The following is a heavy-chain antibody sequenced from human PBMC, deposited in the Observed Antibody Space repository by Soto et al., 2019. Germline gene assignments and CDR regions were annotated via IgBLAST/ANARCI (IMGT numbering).Heavy chain of an antibody. CDR2: IWYDGSYE. CDR3: ARGPHCLGSESYYTYYFDY. D-gene: IGHD3-10*01. J-gene: IGHJ4*02. CDR1: GFTFSSHG. Sequence: PGGSLRLSCATSGFTFSSHGMHWVRQAPGKGLEWVAVIWYDGSYEYYADSVKGRFTISRDNSKNTLYLQMNSLSPEDTAVYYCARGPHCLGSESYYTYYFDYWGQGTLVTVSS. V-gene: IGHV3-33*01.